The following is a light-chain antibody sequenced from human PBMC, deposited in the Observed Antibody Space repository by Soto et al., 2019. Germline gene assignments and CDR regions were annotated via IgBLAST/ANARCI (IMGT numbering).Light chain of an antibody. J-gene: IGKJ1*01. CDR1: QSVSSN. Sequence: EIVMTQSPATLSVSPGERATLSCRASQSVSSNLAWYQQKPGQAPRLLIYGASTRATGIPARFIGSGSGTEFTLTISILQFEDFAVYYCQHYNNWPPWTFGQGTKVEIK. V-gene: IGKV3-15*01. CDR2: GAS. CDR3: QHYNNWPPWT.